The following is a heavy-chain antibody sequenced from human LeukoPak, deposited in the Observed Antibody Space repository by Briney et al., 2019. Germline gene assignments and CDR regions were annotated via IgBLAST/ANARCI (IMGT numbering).Heavy chain of an antibody. CDR1: GYTFTRYG. D-gene: IGHD6-13*01. CDR2: ISANNGYT. CDR3: ARDHMLRSAAGTLDY. J-gene: IGHJ4*02. Sequence: ASVKVSCKASGYTFTRYGITWVRQAPGQGLEWMAWISANNGYTNYAEKFQGRVTMTTDTSTSTAYMELRGLRSDDTAVYYCARDHMLRSAAGTLDYWGQGTLVTVSS. V-gene: IGHV1-18*01.